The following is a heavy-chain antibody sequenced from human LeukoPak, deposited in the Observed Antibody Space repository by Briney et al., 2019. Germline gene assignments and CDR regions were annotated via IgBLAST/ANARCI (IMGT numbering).Heavy chain of an antibody. CDR2: INPNSGGT. V-gene: IGHV1-2*02. CDR1: GYTFTGYY. CDR3: AILAGYDILTGYSLGYFDY. J-gene: IGHJ4*02. Sequence: ASVKVSCKASGYTFTGYYMHWVRQAPGQGLEWMGWINPNSGGTNYAQKFQGRVTMTRDTSISTAYMELSRLRSDDTAVYYCAILAGYDILTGYSLGYFDYWGQGTLVTVSS. D-gene: IGHD3-9*01.